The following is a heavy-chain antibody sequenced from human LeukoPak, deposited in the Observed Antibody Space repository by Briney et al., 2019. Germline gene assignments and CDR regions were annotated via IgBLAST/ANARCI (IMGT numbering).Heavy chain of an antibody. CDR3: ATWRTAKTGFDY. V-gene: IGHV4-39*01. CDR1: GGSISNNNYY. D-gene: IGHD1-1*01. CDR2: IYYSGSP. Sequence: PSETLPLTCTVSGGSISNNNYYWAWIRQPPGKGLECIGSIYYSGSPYYNPSLKSRVTISVDTSKNQFSLRLSSVTAADTAVYYCATWRTAKTGFDYWGEGTLVTVSS. J-gene: IGHJ4*02.